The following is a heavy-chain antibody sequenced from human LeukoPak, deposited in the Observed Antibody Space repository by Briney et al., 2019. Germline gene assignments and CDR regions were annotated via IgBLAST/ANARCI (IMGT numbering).Heavy chain of an antibody. CDR3: AKDYGDYSY. J-gene: IGHJ4*02. CDR2: ISGSGGST. Sequence: GGSLRLSCVASKFTSGHSFTNYWMSWVRQAPGKGLEWVSAISGSGGSTYYADSVKGRFTISRDNSKNTLYLQMNSLRAEDTAVYYCAKDYGDYSYWGQGTLVTVSS. D-gene: IGHD4-17*01. V-gene: IGHV3-23*01. CDR1: KFTSGHSFT.